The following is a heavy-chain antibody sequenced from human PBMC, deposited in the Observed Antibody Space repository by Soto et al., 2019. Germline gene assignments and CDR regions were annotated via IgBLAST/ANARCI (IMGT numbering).Heavy chain of an antibody. CDR1: GFTFSSYA. CDR2: ISYDGRNK. CDR3: ERDPSIAVAGPSHX. J-gene: IGHJ4*02. V-gene: IGHV3-30*04. Sequence: VGSLRLSCAASGFTFSSYAMHWVRQAPGKGLEWVEVISYDGRNKYYAYSVKGRFTISIDNSKNTLYLQMNSLRADDTAVYYCERDPSIAVAGPSHXGGQGTLGSVSX. D-gene: IGHD6-19*01.